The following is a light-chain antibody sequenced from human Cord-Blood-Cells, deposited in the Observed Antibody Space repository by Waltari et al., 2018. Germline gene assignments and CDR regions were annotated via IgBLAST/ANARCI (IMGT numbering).Light chain of an antibody. V-gene: IGKV1-33*01. J-gene: IGKJ4*01. CDR1: QDISNY. CDR2: DAS. Sequence: DIQMTQSPSSLSASVGDRVTITCQASQDISNYLNWYQQKPGKAPRLLIYDASNWETGGPSRFSGSGSGTDFTFTISSLQPEDIATYYCQQYDNRPLTFGGGTKVEIK. CDR3: QQYDNRPLT.